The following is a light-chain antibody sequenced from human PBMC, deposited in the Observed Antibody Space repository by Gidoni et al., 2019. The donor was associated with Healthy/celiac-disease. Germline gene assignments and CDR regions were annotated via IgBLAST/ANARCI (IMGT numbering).Light chain of an antibody. CDR2: GTF. Sequence: EIVMTQSPATLSVSPGERATLSCRASQSVSSNLAWYQHKPGQAPRLLIYGTFTRAAGIPVRFSGSGSGTDFTLTISSLQSEDFAVYYCQQYNNWPPYTFXXXTKLEIK. CDR1: QSVSSN. V-gene: IGKV3-15*01. J-gene: IGKJ2*01. CDR3: QQYNNWPPYT.